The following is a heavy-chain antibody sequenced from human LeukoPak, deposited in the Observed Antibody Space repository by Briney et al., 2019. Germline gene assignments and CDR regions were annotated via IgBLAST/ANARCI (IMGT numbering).Heavy chain of an antibody. CDR1: GFTFSSYE. CDR3: AELGITMIGGV. Sequence: GGALRLSCAAPGFTFSSYEMNLGRPAPGKGLGWVSYISSSGSTIYYADSVKGRFTISRDNAKNSLYLQMNSLRAEDTAVYYCAELGITMIGGVWGKGTTVTISS. CDR2: ISSSGSTI. J-gene: IGHJ6*04. D-gene: IGHD3-10*02. V-gene: IGHV3-48*03.